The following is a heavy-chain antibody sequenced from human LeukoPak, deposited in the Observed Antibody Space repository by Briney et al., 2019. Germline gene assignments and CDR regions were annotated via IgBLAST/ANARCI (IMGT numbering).Heavy chain of an antibody. Sequence: SETLSLTCAVYGGSFSGYYWSWIRQPPGKGLEWIGEINHSGSTNYNPSLKSRVTISVDTSKNQFSLKLSSVTAADTAVYYCARLSRVFRQWLTTNRNWFDPWGQGTLVTVSS. J-gene: IGHJ5*02. V-gene: IGHV4-34*01. D-gene: IGHD6-19*01. CDR2: INHSGST. CDR1: GGSFSGYY. CDR3: ARLSRVFRQWLTTNRNWFDP.